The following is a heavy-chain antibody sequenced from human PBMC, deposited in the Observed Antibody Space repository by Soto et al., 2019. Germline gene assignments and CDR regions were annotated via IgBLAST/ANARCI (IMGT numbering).Heavy chain of an antibody. D-gene: IGHD3-3*01. CDR2: INSDGSST. Sequence: GGSLRLSCAASGFTFSSYWMHWVRQAPGKGLVWVSRINSDGSSTSYADSVKGRFTISRDNAKNTLYLQMNSLRAEDTAVYYCARDLSGIEDYDFWSGYYVSPYFDYWGQGTLVTVS. CDR3: ARDLSGIEDYDFWSGYYVSPYFDY. CDR1: GFTFSSYW. J-gene: IGHJ4*02. V-gene: IGHV3-74*01.